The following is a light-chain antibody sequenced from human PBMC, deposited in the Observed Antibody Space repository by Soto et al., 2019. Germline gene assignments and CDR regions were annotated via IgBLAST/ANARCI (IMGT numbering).Light chain of an antibody. J-gene: IGKJ1*01. CDR1: QSVSSN. CDR3: QQYNNWPWT. CDR2: GAS. V-gene: IGKV3-15*01. Sequence: EIVMTQSPATLSVSPGEMATLSCRASQSVSSNVAWYQQKPGQAPSLLIYGASTRATGMPGRFSGSGSGTEFTLTISSLQSEDFAVYYCQQYNNWPWTFGQGTKVDIK.